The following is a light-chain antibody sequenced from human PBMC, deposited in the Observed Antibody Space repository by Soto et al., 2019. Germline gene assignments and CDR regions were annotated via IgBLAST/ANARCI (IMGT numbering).Light chain of an antibody. V-gene: IGKV3-15*01. CDR1: QSVSSN. Sequence: EIMLTQSPGTLSVSPGERATLSCRASQSVSSNLAWYQQKPGQAPRLLIYGASTRATGIPARFSGSGSGTEFTLTISSLQSEDFAVYYCQQYNNWPPATFGQGTKVDI. CDR2: GAS. CDR3: QQYNNWPPAT. J-gene: IGKJ1*01.